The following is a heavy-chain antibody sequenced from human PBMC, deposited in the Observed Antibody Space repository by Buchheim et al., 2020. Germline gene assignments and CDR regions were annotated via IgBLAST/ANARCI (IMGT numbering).Heavy chain of an antibody. CDR3: AKGPRDIVVVVAATPDYYYGMDV. CDR2: ISYDGSNK. CDR1: GFTFSSYG. Sequence: QVQLVESGGGVVQPGRSLRLSCAASGFTFSSYGMHWVRQAPGKGLEWVAVISYDGSNKYYADSVKGRFTISRDNSKNTLYLQMNSLRAEDTAVYYCAKGPRDIVVVVAATPDYYYGMDVWGQGTT. D-gene: IGHD2-15*01. V-gene: IGHV3-30*18. J-gene: IGHJ6*02.